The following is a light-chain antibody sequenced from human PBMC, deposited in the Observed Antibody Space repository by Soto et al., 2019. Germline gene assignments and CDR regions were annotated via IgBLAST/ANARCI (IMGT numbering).Light chain of an antibody. Sequence: AIRMTQSPSSFSASTGDRVTITCRASQGISRYLAWYQQKPGKATKLLIYAASTLQSGVPSRFSGSGSGTDFTLTISCLHSEDFAFYYCLQYYRYPVTFGQGTKLEIK. J-gene: IGKJ2*01. CDR3: LQYYRYPVT. CDR1: QGISRY. CDR2: AAS. V-gene: IGKV1-8*01.